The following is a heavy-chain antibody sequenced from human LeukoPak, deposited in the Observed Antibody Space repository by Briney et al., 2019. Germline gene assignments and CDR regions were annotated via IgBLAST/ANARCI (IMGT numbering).Heavy chain of an antibody. CDR1: GFTFGSPW. CDR3: AREEGHGSSGYYTAFDY. J-gene: IGHJ4*02. D-gene: IGHD6-19*01. CDR2: INSDGSAT. Sequence: GGSLRLSCAASGFTFGSPWMHWVRQAPGKGLVWVSRINSDGSATAYADSVKGRFTISRDNAENTLYLQMNSLRAEDTAVYYCAREEGHGSSGYYTAFDYWGQGTLVTVSS. V-gene: IGHV3-74*01.